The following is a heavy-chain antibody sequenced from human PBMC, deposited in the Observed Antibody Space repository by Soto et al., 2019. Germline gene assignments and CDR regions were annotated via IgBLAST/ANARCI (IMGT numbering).Heavy chain of an antibody. CDR1: GFTFSMFG. CDR3: ARDPPSTLGSFDI. D-gene: IGHD3-16*01. V-gene: IGHV3-33*01. Sequence: QVHLVESGGGVVQPGRSLRLSCAASGFTFSMFGMHWVRQAPGKGLEWVATVYYNGHNKYYSDSVRGRFTISRDNYKNMLYLQKNSLGDEDTAFYYCARDPPSTLGSFDIWGRGTKVTVSS. J-gene: IGHJ3*02. CDR2: VYYNGHNK.